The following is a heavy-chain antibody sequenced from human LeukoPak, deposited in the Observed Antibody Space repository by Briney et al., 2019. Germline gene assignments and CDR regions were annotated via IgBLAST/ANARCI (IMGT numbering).Heavy chain of an antibody. D-gene: IGHD3-3*01. CDR3: ARGSPIFGVAAAFDY. J-gene: IGHJ4*02. V-gene: IGHV4-61*02. CDR2: IYTSGST. Sequence: SQTLSLTCTVSGGSISSGSYYWSWIRQPAGKGLEWIGRIYTSGSTNYNPSLKSRVAISVDTSKNQFSLKLSSVTAADTAVYYCARGSPIFGVAAAFDYWGQGTLVTVSS. CDR1: GGSISSGSYY.